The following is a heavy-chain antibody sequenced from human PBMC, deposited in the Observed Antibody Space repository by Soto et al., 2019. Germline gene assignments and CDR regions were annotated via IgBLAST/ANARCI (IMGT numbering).Heavy chain of an antibody. V-gene: IGHV3-23*01. CDR3: AKGHSIRGAHGYSSPRGQFDY. J-gene: IGHJ4*02. D-gene: IGHD5-18*01. Sequence: GGSLRLSCAASGFTFSSYAMSWVRQAPGKGLEWVSAISGSGGSTYYADSVKGRFTISRDNSKNTLYLQMNSLRAEDTAVYYCAKGHSIRGAHGYSSPRGQFDYWGQGTLVTVSS. CDR2: ISGSGGST. CDR1: GFTFSSYA.